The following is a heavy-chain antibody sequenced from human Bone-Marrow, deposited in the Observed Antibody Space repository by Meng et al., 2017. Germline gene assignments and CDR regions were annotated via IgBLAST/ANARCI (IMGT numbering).Heavy chain of an antibody. V-gene: IGHV2-26*01. CDR3: AHRPQSGSYFDS. Sequence: SGPTLVKPTETLTLTCTVSGFSLSNARMGVSWIRQPPGKALEWLAHIFSNDEKSYSTSLKSRLTISKDTSKSQVVLTMTNMDPVDTGTYHCAHRPQSGSYFDSWSQGTLVTVSP. D-gene: IGHD1-26*01. CDR2: IFSNDEK. J-gene: IGHJ4*02. CDR1: GFSLSNARMG.